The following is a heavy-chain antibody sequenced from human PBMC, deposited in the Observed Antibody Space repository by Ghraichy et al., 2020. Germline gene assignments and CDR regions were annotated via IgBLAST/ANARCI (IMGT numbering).Heavy chain of an antibody. CDR3: ARGGYGGVPSYYYYYGMDV. J-gene: IGHJ6*02. CDR2: IIPILGIA. CDR1: GGTFSSYA. Sequence: SVKVSCKASGGTFSSYAISWVRQAPGQGLEWMGRIIPILGIANYAQKFQGRVTITADKSTSTAYMELSSLRSEDTAVYYCARGGYGGVPSYYYYYGMDVWGQGTTVTVSS. D-gene: IGHD4-23*01. V-gene: IGHV1-69*04.